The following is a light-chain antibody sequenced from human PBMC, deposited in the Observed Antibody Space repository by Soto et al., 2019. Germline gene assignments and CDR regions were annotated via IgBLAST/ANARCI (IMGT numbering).Light chain of an antibody. CDR3: QQYNTYPIT. CDR2: KAS. CDR1: QRISSW. V-gene: IGKV1-5*03. Sequence: DIQMTQSPSTLSASVGDRVTITCRASQRISSWLAWYQQKPGKAPKLLIYKASSLESGVPSRFSGSGSGTDFTLTISSLQPDDFATYYCQQYNTYPITFGEGTRLEIK. J-gene: IGKJ5*01.